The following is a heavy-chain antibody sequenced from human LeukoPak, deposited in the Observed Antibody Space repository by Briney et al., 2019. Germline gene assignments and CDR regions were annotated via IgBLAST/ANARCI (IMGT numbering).Heavy chain of an antibody. J-gene: IGHJ4*02. V-gene: IGHV1-24*01. CDR1: GYTLTELS. CDR3: ATSEGPNWNRRPGSHFDD. CDR2: FDPEDGET. D-gene: IGHD1-1*01. Sequence: ASVKVSCKVSGYTLTELSMHWVRQAPGKGLEWMGGFDPEDGETIYAQKFQGRVTMTEDTSTDTAYMELSSLRSEDAAVYYCATSEGPNWNRRPGSHFDDWRQGPLVTVSS.